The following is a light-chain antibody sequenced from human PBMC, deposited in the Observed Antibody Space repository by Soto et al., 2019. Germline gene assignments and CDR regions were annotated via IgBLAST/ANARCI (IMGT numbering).Light chain of an antibody. Sequence: EIVMTQSPATLSVSAGERATLSCRASQSVSNNLAWSQQKPGQAPRLLIYGSSTRATGIPARFSGRGSGTEFTLTISSLQSEDFAVYYCHQYNSWPLTFGGGTKVDIK. CDR3: HQYNSWPLT. J-gene: IGKJ4*01. V-gene: IGKV3-15*01. CDR1: QSVSNN. CDR2: GSS.